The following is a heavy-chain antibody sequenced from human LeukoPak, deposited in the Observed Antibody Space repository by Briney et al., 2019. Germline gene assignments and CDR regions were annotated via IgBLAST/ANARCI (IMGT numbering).Heavy chain of an antibody. D-gene: IGHD3-22*01. V-gene: IGHV3-30*04. Sequence: GRSLRLSCAASGFTFSSYAMHWVRQAPGKGLEWVAVISYDGSNKYYADSVKGRFTISRDNSKNTLYLQMSSLRAEDTAVYYCARGPLYYSDSRGNPGDHWGQGTLVTVSS. CDR2: ISYDGSNK. J-gene: IGHJ4*02. CDR1: GFTFSSYA. CDR3: ARGPLYYSDSRGNPGDH.